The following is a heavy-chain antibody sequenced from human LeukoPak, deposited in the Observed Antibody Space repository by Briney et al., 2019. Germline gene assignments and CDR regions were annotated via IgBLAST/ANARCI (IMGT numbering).Heavy chain of an antibody. CDR3: ARFSSVWSDAFDI. V-gene: IGHV4-30-4*08. Sequence: PSQTLSLTCTVSGGSISSGDYYWSWIRQPPGKGLEWIGYIYYSGSTYYNPSLKSRVTISVDTSKNQFSLKLSSVTAADTAVYYCARFSSVWSDAFDIWGQGTMVTVSS. CDR1: GGSISSGDYY. D-gene: IGHD6-19*01. J-gene: IGHJ3*02. CDR2: IYYSGST.